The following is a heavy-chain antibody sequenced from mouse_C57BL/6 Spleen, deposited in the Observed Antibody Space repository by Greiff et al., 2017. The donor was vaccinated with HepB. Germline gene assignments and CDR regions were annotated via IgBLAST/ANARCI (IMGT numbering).Heavy chain of an antibody. V-gene: IGHV1-82*01. CDR3: ARPGAQAHYFDY. CDR1: GYAFSSSW. Sequence: VQLQESGPELVKPGASVKISCKASGYAFSSSWMNWVKQRPGKGLEWIGRIYPGDGDTNYNGKFKGKATLTADKSSSTAYMQLSSLTSEDSAVYFCARPGAQAHYFDYWGQGTTLTVSS. CDR2: IYPGDGDT. J-gene: IGHJ2*01. D-gene: IGHD3-2*02.